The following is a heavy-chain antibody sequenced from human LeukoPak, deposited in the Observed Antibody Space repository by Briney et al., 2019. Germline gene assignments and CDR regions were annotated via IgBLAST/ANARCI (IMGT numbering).Heavy chain of an antibody. Sequence: PSETLSLTCAVYGGSFSGYYWSWIRQPPGKGLEWIGEINHSGSTNYNPSLKSRATISVDTSKNQFSLKLSSVTAADTAVYYCARDSLYYYYYYMDVWGKGTTVTVSS. V-gene: IGHV4-34*01. CDR2: INHSGST. CDR3: ARDSLYYYYYYMDV. J-gene: IGHJ6*03. D-gene: IGHD2-15*01. CDR1: GGSFSGYY.